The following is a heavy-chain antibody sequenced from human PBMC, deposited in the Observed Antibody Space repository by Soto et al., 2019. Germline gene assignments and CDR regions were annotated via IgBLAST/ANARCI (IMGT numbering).Heavy chain of an antibody. CDR3: AREVGATRVDV. CDR1: GYTFTSYD. V-gene: IGHV1-8*01. J-gene: IGHJ6*02. Sequence: QVQLLQSGAEVKKPGASVKVSCKASGYTFTSYDINWVRQATGQGLEWMGWMNPNSGNTGYAQKFHGRVTMTRNTYIITAYMELSSLRSEDTAVDYGAREVGATRVDVWGQGTTVTVSS. D-gene: IGHD1-26*01. CDR2: MNPNSGNT.